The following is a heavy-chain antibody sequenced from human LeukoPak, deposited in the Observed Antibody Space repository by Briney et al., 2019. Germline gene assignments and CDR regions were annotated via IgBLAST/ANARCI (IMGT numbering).Heavy chain of an antibody. CDR1: GGSITNYY. V-gene: IGHV4-4*07. D-gene: IGHD1-7*01. Sequence: SETLSLTCTVSGGSITNYYWSWIRQPAGKGLEWIGRVHSSRGSNYNPSLKSRVTMSVGTSKNQVPLKLISVTAADTAVYYCARENWNYGEDFWGQGTLVTVSS. CDR2: VHSSRGS. J-gene: IGHJ4*02. CDR3: ARENWNYGEDF.